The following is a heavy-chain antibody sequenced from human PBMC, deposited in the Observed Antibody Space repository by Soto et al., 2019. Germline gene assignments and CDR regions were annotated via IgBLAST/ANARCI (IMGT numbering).Heavy chain of an antibody. CDR2: INPSGGST. Sequence: GASVKVSCKASGYTFTSYYMHWVRQAPGQGLKWMGIINPSGGSTSYAQKFQGRVTMTRDTSTSTVYMELSSLRSEDTAVYYCARDRGLTAPDLIFDYWGQGTLVTVSS. J-gene: IGHJ4*02. CDR3: ARDRGLTAPDLIFDY. D-gene: IGHD3-10*01. CDR1: GYTFTSYY. V-gene: IGHV1-46*03.